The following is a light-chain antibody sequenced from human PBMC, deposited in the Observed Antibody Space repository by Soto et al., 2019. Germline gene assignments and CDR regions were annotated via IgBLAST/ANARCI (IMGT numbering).Light chain of an antibody. J-gene: IGLJ7*01. CDR2: GNS. Sequence: QSVLTQPPSVSGAPGQRVTISCTGSSSNIGAGYDVHWYQQLPGTAPKLLIYGNSNRPSGVPDRFSGSKSGPSASLAITGLQADDEADYYCQSYDSSLSGAVFGGGTQLTVL. V-gene: IGLV1-40*01. CDR3: QSYDSSLSGAV. CDR1: SSNIGAGYD.